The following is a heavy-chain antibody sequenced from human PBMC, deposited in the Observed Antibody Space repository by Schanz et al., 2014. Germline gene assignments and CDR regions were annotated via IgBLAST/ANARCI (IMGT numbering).Heavy chain of an antibody. CDR3: ARDRLECGAECYSVEVFEI. CDR1: GYTFSDYG. Sequence: QVQLVQSGAEVKKPGASVRVSCKTSGYTFSDYGITWVRQAPGQGLEWVGWISPYTGNTHYFDKMEGRVTMTTDTSTSTAYMELRSLRSEDTAVYYCARDRLECGAECYSVEVFEIWGQGTLVIVSS. J-gene: IGHJ4*02. D-gene: IGHD2-21*01. CDR2: ISPYTGNT. V-gene: IGHV1-18*01.